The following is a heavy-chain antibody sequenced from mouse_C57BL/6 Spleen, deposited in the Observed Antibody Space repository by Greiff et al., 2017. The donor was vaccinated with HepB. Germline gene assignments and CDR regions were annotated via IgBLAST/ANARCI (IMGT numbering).Heavy chain of an antibody. CDR3: ARGYYSNYDGFAY. D-gene: IGHD2-5*01. V-gene: IGHV1-4*01. Sequence: VKLMESGAELARPGASVKMSCKASGYTFTSYTMHWVKQRPGQGLEWIGYINPSSGYTKYNQKFKDKATLTADKSSSTAYMQLSSLTSEDSAVYYCARGYYSNYDGFAYWGQGTLVTVSA. CDR1: GYTFTSYT. J-gene: IGHJ3*01. CDR2: INPSSGYT.